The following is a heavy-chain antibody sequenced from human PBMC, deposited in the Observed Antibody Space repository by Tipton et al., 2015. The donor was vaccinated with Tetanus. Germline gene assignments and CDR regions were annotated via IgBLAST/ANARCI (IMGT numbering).Heavy chain of an antibody. V-gene: IGHV3-74*01. J-gene: IGHJ1*01. CDR3: AGVTAQRTELYFEH. D-gene: IGHD2-8*02. Sequence: SLRLSCAASEFSFSSYWMHWVRQVPGRGLVWVSRINSDGSSTDYADSVKGRFTVSRDNGKNTLYLQMDSLRAEDTAVYYCAGVTAQRTELYFEHWGQGTQVTVSS. CDR2: INSDGSST. CDR1: EFSFSSYW.